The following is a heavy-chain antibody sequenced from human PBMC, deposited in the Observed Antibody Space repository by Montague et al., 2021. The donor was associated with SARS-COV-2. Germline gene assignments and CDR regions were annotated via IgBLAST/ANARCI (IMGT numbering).Heavy chain of an antibody. J-gene: IGHJ4*02. D-gene: IGHD3-10*01. CDR3: ARVRRVYYLDY. CDR1: GTSIRSGGYY. V-gene: IGHV4-31*03. Sequence: TLSLTCTVSGTSIRSGGYYWTWIRQYPGQGLEWIGYIFHSGRSYYNPSLENRVNISVDTSNNLFSLRLSSVTAADTAMSFCARVRRVYYLDYWGQGTLVTVSS. CDR2: IFHSGRS.